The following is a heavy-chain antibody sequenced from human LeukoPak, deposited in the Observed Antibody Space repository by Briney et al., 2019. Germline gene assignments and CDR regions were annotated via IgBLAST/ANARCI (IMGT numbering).Heavy chain of an antibody. CDR2: ISSSSSTI. CDR3: ARGGRRFGELLSN. V-gene: IGHV3-48*04. J-gene: IGHJ4*02. Sequence: GGSLRLSCAASGFTFSGYSMNWVRQAPGKGLEWVSYISSSSSTIYYADSVKGRFTISRDNAKNSLYLQMNSLRAEDTAVYYCARGGRRFGELLSNWGQGTLVTVSS. CDR1: GFTFSGYS. D-gene: IGHD3-10*01.